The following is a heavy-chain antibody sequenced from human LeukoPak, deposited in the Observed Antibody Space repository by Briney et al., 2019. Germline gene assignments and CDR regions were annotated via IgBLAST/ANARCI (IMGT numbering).Heavy chain of an antibody. CDR2: TYYRSKWYN. CDR3: ARVNSWTEEPDTGFDY. V-gene: IGHV6-1*01. CDR1: GDSVSGTKSA. J-gene: IGHJ4*02. D-gene: IGHD1-14*01. Sequence: SQTLSLTCAISGDSVSGTKSAWNWIRQSPSRGLEWLGRTYYRSKWYNDYARSVKSRITINPDTSKNQFSLHLHSVTPEDTAVYFCARVNSWTEEPDTGFDYWGQGTLVTVSS.